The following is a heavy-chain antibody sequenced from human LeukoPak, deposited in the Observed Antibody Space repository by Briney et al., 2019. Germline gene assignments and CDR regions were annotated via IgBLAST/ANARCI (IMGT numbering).Heavy chain of an antibody. V-gene: IGHV3-23*01. CDR2: ISSSGSST. CDR1: GLSYRRHA. D-gene: IGHD4-17*01. CDR3: AKEGQTTTAFDS. Sequence: GGSLSLFCAASGLSYRRHAMRWPRQAPGEGLVGVSAISSSGSSTFYADSVEGRFTIARDNYKTTLYLQMSSLRAEDTAIYYCAKEGQTTTAFDSWGQGTLVTVSS. J-gene: IGHJ4*02.